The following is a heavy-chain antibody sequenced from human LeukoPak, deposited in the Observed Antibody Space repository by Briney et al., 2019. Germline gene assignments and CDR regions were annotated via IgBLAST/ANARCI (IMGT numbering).Heavy chain of an antibody. V-gene: IGHV4-30-2*01. CDR1: GGSISSGGYS. Sequence: TASETLSLTCAVSGGSISSGGYSWSWIRQPPGKGLEWTGYIYHSGSTYYNPSLKSRVTISVDRSKNQFSLKLSSVTAADTAVYYCARQGYTVGMDYWGQGTLVTVSS. CDR3: ARQGYTVGMDY. D-gene: IGHD2-2*02. CDR2: IYHSGST. J-gene: IGHJ4*02.